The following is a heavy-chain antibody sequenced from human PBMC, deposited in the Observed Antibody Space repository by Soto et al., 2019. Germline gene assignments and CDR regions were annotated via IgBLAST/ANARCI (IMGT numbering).Heavy chain of an antibody. J-gene: IGHJ4*02. V-gene: IGHV1-69*01. CDR2: IIPIFGRA. Sequence: QVRLVQSGAEVKKPGSSVKVSCTGSGGTFSSSAISWVRQAPGQGLEWMGAIIPIFGRANYSRKFQGRVTITADASTSIAYMELSSLRSEDTAVYYCATEKGDYLNYFDYWGQGTLVTVSS. D-gene: IGHD4-17*01. CDR1: GGTFSSSA. CDR3: ATEKGDYLNYFDY.